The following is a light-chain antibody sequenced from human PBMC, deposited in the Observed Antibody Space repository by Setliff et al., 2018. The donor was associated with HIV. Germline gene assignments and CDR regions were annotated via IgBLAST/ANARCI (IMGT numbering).Light chain of an antibody. CDR2: YDH. CDR3: QVWDGNSDHYV. Sequence: SYELTQSPSVSVAPGKTARITCGGDNIGIKSVHWYQQKPGQAPVVVMYYDHDRPSWIPERFSGSNSGNTATLTISRVEVGDEADYYCQVWDGNSDHYVFGTGTKSPS. V-gene: IGLV3-21*04. J-gene: IGLJ1*01. CDR1: NIGIKS.